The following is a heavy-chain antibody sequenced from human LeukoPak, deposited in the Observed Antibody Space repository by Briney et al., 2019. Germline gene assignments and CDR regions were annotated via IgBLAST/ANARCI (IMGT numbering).Heavy chain of an antibody. CDR3: ARDVDCTNDGCPQSGLDY. J-gene: IGHJ4*02. D-gene: IGHD2-8*01. Sequence: SETLSLTCTVSSGSMGRYYSSWIRQPPGKGLEWIGYIYYNGSTEYNPSLKSRVTILVDRSKNQFSLKLSSLTAADTAVYYCARDVDCTNDGCPQSGLDYWGQGALVTVSS. V-gene: IGHV4-59*01. CDR2: IYYNGST. CDR1: SGSMGRYY.